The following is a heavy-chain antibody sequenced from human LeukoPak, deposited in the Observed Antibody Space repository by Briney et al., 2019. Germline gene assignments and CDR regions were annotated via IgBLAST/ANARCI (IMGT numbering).Heavy chain of an antibody. CDR1: GYTFTDYY. J-gene: IGHJ4*02. CDR3: TKYSYDSSDFYC. V-gene: IGHV1-2*02. CDR2: INPNSGGT. D-gene: IGHD3-22*01. Sequence: GASVKVSCKASGYTFTDYYIHWVRQAPGQGLEWMGWINPNSGGTNYAQKSQGRVTMTRDTSISTAYMELSSLRSDDTAVYYCTKYSYDSSDFYCWGQGTLVTVSS.